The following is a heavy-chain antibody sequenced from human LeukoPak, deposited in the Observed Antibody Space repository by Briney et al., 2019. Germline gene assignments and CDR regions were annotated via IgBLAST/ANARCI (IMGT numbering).Heavy chain of an antibody. Sequence: GGSLRLSCAASGFTFSSYAMSWVRQAPGKGLEWVSAISGSGGSTYYADSVKGRFTISRDNSKNTLYLQMNSLRAEDTAVYYCAKARGATYGTYYFDYWGQGTLVTVSS. J-gene: IGHJ4*02. CDR1: GFTFSSYA. CDR2: ISGSGGST. D-gene: IGHD4/OR15-4a*01. CDR3: AKARGATYGTYYFDY. V-gene: IGHV3-23*01.